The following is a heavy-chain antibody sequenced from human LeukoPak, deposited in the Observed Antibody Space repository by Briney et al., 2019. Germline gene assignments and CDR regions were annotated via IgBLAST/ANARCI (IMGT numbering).Heavy chain of an antibody. J-gene: IGHJ6*03. D-gene: IGHD4-17*01. CDR2: INPNSGGT. CDR3: ARVRYGFLQAMDV. Sequence: GASVKVSCKASGYTFTGYYMHWVRQAPGQGLERMGWINPNSGGTNYAQKYQCRVTMTRDTSISTAYMELSRLRSDDTAVRYCARVRYGFLQAMDVWGKGTTVTVSS. V-gene: IGHV1-2*02. CDR1: GYTFTGYY.